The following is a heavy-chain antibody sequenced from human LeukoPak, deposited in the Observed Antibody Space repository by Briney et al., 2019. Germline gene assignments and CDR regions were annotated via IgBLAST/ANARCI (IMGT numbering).Heavy chain of an antibody. V-gene: IGHV1-69*06. J-gene: IGHJ3*02. Sequence: SVKVSCKASGGTFSSYAISWVRQAPGQGLEWMGGIIPIFGTANYAQRFQGRVTITADKSTSTAYMELSSLRSEDTAVYYCARSRGGGRYFDWFGAFDIWGQGTMVTVSS. CDR3: ARSRGGGRYFDWFGAFDI. CDR1: GGTFSSYA. CDR2: IIPIFGTA. D-gene: IGHD3-9*01.